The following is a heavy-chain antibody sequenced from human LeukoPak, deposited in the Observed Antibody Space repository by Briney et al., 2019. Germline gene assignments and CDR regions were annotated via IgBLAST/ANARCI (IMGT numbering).Heavy chain of an antibody. CDR3: AKVLGSNGDYFDY. V-gene: IGHV3-23*01. CDR2: ISGSGGST. Sequence: GGSLRLSCAASGFTFSSYAMSWVRQAPGKGLEWVSAISGSGGSTYYADSVKGRSTISRDNSKNTLYLQMNSLRAEDTAVYYCAKVLGSNGDYFDYWGQGTLVTVSS. D-gene: IGHD4-11*01. J-gene: IGHJ4*02. CDR1: GFTFSSYA.